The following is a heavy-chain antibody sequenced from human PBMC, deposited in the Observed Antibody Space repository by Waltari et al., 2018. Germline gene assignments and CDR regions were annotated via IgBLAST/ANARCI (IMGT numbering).Heavy chain of an antibody. J-gene: IGHJ3*02. Sequence: QVQLQESGPGLVKPSETLSLTCTVSGGSISSYYWSWIRQPPGKGLEWIGYIYTSGSTNYNPSLKSRVTISVDTSKNQFSLKLSSVTAADTAVYYCARDRGSMVVRGVESAFDIWGQGTMVTVSS. CDR1: GGSISSYY. V-gene: IGHV4-4*09. CDR3: ARDRGSMVVRGVESAFDI. D-gene: IGHD3-10*01. CDR2: IYTSGST.